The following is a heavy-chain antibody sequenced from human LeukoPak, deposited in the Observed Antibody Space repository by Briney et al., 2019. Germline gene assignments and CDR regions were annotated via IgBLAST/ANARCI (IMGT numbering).Heavy chain of an antibody. V-gene: IGHV4-59*01. CDR3: ARRDYYDSSGYYY. J-gene: IGHJ4*02. CDR2: IYYSGST. Sequence: SETLSLTCTVSGGSISSYYWSWIRQPPGKGLEFIGYIYYSGSTNYNPSLKRRVTISVDTSKNQFSLKLSSVTAADTAVYYCARRDYYDSSGYYYWGQGTLVTVSS. D-gene: IGHD3-22*01. CDR1: GGSISSYY.